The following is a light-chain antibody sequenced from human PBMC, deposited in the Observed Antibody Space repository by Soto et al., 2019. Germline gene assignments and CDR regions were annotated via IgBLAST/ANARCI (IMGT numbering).Light chain of an antibody. CDR1: QSVNSN. J-gene: IGKJ2*01. CDR2: GAS. V-gene: IGKV3D-15*01. Sequence: EIVMTQSPATLSVSPGDSATLSCRASQSVNSNLAWYQQKPGQPPRLVIYGASIRATGIPARFSGGASGTEFSLTISSLQSEDFAVYYFQQYHNWPFTFGQGTKLEIK. CDR3: QQYHNWPFT.